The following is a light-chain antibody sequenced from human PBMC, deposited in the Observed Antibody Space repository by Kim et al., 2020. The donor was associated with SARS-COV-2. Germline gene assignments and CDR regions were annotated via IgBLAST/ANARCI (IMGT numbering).Light chain of an antibody. CDR2: GKN. J-gene: IGLJ2*01. CDR3: NSRDSSAHVV. Sequence: VALGQTVRITCKGDRLRSYYASWYQQNPGQAPVLVIYGKNNRPSGIPDRFSGASSGNTASLTTTGAQAEDEADYYCNSRDSSAHVVFAGGTQLTVL. V-gene: IGLV3-19*01. CDR1: RLRSYY.